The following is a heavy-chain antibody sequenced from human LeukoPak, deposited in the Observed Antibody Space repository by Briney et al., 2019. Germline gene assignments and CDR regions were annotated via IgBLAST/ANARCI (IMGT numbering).Heavy chain of an antibody. CDR1: GGSISSHY. D-gene: IGHD6-6*01. Sequence: PSETLSLTCTVSGGSISSHYWSWIRQPPGKGLEWIGYVYYSGSTNYNPSLNSRITISVDTSENRFSLKLSSVTAADTAVYYCARVIGYSSSSRYFDLWGRGTLVTVSS. CDR3: ARVIGYSSSSRYFDL. J-gene: IGHJ2*01. V-gene: IGHV4-59*11. CDR2: VYYSGST.